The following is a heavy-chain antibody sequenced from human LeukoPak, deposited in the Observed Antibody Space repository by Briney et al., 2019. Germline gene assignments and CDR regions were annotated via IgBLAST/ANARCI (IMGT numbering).Heavy chain of an antibody. J-gene: IGHJ4*02. CDR3: ARGYYYDSSGYYFLDY. CDR1: GFTFSSYS. V-gene: IGHV3-21*01. D-gene: IGHD3-22*01. Sequence: GGSLRLSCAASGFTFSSYSMNWVRQAPGKGLEWVSPISSSSSYIYYADSVKGRFTISRDNAKNSLYLQMNSLKAEDTAVYYCARGYYYDSSGYYFLDYWGQGTLVTVSS. CDR2: ISSSSSYI.